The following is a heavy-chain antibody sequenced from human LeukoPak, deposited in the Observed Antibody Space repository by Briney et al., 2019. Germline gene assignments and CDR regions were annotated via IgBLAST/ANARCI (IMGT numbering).Heavy chain of an antibody. CDR2: ISAYNGNT. J-gene: IGHJ4*02. Sequence: GASVKVSCKASGYTFTSYGISWVRQAPGQGLEWMGWISAYNGNTNYAQKLQGRATMTTDTSTSTAYMELRSLRSEDTAVYYCARDSGWIQPLARYYFDYWGQGTLVTVSS. CDR1: GYTFTSYG. CDR3: ARDSGWIQPLARYYFDY. V-gene: IGHV1-18*01. D-gene: IGHD5-18*01.